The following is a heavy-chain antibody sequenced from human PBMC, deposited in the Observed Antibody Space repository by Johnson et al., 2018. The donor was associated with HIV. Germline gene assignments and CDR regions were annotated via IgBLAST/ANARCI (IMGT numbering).Heavy chain of an antibody. D-gene: IGHD3-16*01. V-gene: IGHV3-11*04. CDR3: ARANLSPFGGVNDAFDV. J-gene: IGHJ3*01. CDR2: ISSSGSTI. Sequence: QVQLVESGGGLVKPGGSLRLSCVASGFTFSDYYMSWIRQAPGKGLEWVSYISSSGSTIYYADSVKGRFTIPRDNSKNTLYLQMNSLRPEDTAVYYCARANLSPFGGVNDAFDVWGQGTMVTVSS. CDR1: GFTFSDYY.